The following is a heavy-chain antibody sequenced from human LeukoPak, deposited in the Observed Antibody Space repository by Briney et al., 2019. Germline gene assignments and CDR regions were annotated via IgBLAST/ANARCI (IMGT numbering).Heavy chain of an antibody. CDR1: GFTFTTYQ. CDR2: IKQDGSEI. Sequence: LTGGSLRLSCAVSGFTFTTYQMIWLRQPPGKGREWVANIKQDGSEIYYVDSVKGRFTISRDNAKNSLYPQMNSLRAEDTAVYYCARDFTPTPRYYYDSSGYSDYWGQGTLVTVSS. D-gene: IGHD3-22*01. CDR3: ARDFTPTPRYYYDSSGYSDY. J-gene: IGHJ4*02. V-gene: IGHV3-7*01.